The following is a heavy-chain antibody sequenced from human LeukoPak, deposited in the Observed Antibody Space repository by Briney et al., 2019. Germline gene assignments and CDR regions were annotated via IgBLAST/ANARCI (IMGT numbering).Heavy chain of an antibody. J-gene: IGHJ4*02. CDR3: AKANPAAGLDY. D-gene: IGHD6-13*01. CDR1: GFTFSSHA. CDR2: IIGSGGST. Sequence: GGSLRLSCAASGFTFSSHAMSWVRQAPGKGLEWVSAIIGSGGSTYYADSVKGRFTTSRDNSKNTLYLQMNSLKAEDTAVYYCAKANPAAGLDYWGQGTLVTVSP. V-gene: IGHV3-23*01.